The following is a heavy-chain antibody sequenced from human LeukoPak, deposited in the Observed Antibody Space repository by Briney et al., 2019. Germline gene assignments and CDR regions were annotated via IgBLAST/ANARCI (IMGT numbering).Heavy chain of an antibody. J-gene: IGHJ4*02. CDR3: AREAYYDSSGYYN. V-gene: IGHV4-34*01. D-gene: IGHD3-22*01. CDR2: INHSGST. Sequence: SETLSLTCAVYGGSFSGYYWSWIRQPPGKGLEWIGEINHSGSTNYNPSLKSRVTIPVDTSKNQFSLKLSSVTAADTAVYYCAREAYYDSSGYYNWGQGTLVTVSS. CDR1: GGSFSGYY.